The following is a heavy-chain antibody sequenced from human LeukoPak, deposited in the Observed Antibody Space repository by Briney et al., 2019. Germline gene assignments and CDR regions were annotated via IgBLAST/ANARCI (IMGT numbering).Heavy chain of an antibody. CDR2: ISSGGDIT. Sequence: GGSLRLSCTASGFTFTAYPIMWVRRAPGKGLEWVSAISSGGDITYYADSVKGRFAISRDNSEYTLYLRMNSLRAEDTALYYCAKGGWLDYLGQGTLVTVSS. J-gene: IGHJ4*02. CDR1: GFTFTAYP. V-gene: IGHV3-23*01. D-gene: IGHD6-19*01. CDR3: AKGGWLDY.